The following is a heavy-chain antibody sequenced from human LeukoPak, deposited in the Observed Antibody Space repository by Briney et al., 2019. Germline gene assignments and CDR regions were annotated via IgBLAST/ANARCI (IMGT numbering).Heavy chain of an antibody. J-gene: IGHJ4*02. CDR2: IYTSGST. Sequence: SETLSLTCTVSGGSISSYYWSWIRQPAGKGLEWIGRIYTSGSTNYNPSLKSRVTMSVDTSKNQFSLKLSSVTAADTAVYYCARGNLSGVVVTSLDYWGQGTLVTVSS. CDR3: ARGNLSGVVVTSLDY. D-gene: IGHD2-21*02. CDR1: GGSISSYY. V-gene: IGHV4-4*07.